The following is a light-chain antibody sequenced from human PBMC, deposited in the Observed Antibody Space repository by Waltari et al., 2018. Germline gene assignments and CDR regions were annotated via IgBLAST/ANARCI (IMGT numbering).Light chain of an antibody. CDR1: EDIENQ. CDR2: RAS. J-gene: IGKJ4*01. Sequence: IQMTQSPSSLSASVRGPVTITSQASEDIENQLNWDEQRPGKAPKLLIARASSLRDGIPSRFSGSGSGTDFTLTINSLQAEDFATYYCQQGYDLPITFGGGTKVEIK. CDR3: QQGYDLPIT. V-gene: IGKV1-6*01.